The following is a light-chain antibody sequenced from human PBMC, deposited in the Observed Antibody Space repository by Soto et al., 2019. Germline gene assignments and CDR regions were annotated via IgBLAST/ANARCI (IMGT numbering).Light chain of an antibody. J-gene: IGKJ1*01. CDR2: GAS. CDR3: QQYGSSGT. CDR1: QSVSNNY. Sequence: EIVLTQSPVTMTLSPGERATPSSRAGQSVSNNYLAWYQRKPGQAPRLLISGASNRATGIPDRFSGSGSGTDFTLTISRLEPEDFAVYYCQQYGSSGTFGQGTKVDIK. V-gene: IGKV3-20*01.